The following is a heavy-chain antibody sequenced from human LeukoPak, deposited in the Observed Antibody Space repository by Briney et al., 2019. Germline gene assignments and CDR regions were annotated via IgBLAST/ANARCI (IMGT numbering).Heavy chain of an antibody. V-gene: IGHV4-34*01. CDR2: INHSGST. J-gene: IGHJ4*02. CDR3: ARPGTPPYKGIDY. CDR1: GGSFSGYY. D-gene: IGHD1-14*01. Sequence: SETLSLTCAVYGGSFSGYYWSWIRQPPGKGLEWIGEINHSGSTNYNPSLKSRVTISVDTSKNQFSLKLSSVTAADTAVYYCARPGTPPYKGIDYWGQGTLVTVSS.